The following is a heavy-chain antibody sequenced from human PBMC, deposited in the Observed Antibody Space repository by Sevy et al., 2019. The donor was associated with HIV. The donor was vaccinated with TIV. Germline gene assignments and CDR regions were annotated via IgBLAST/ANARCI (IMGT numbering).Heavy chain of an antibody. CDR3: AKEGDFWSGYSSFDP. J-gene: IGHJ5*02. D-gene: IGHD3-3*01. CDR2: ISGSGGSK. V-gene: IGHV3-23*01. CDR1: GFTCSSDA. Sequence: GGSLRLSCAASGFTCSSDAMSWVRQAPGKGLEWVSAISGSGGSKYYADSVKGRFTISRDNSKNTLYLQMNSLRAEDTAVYYCAKEGDFWSGYSSFDPWGQGTLVTVSS.